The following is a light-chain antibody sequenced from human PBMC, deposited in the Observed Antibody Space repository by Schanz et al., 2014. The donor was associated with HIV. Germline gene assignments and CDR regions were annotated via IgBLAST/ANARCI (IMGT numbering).Light chain of an antibody. CDR3: QQSDSTPLT. V-gene: IGKV1-39*01. CDR1: QSISSY. Sequence: DIQMTQSPSTLSASLGDRVTITCRASQSISSYLNWYQQKPGKPPKLLIYAASSLHSGVPSRFSGSGSGTDFTLTISSLQPEDFATYYCQQSDSTPLTFGGGTKVEIK. CDR2: AAS. J-gene: IGKJ4*01.